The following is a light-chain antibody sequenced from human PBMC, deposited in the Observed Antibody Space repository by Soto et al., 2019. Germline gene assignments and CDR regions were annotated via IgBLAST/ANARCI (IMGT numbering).Light chain of an antibody. V-gene: IGLV1-51*01. J-gene: IGLJ1*01. CDR2: DDN. CDR3: SSYTSSSTYV. CDR1: SSNIGGNS. Sequence: QSVLPQPPSVSAAPGQKVTISCSGSSSNIGGNSVSWYQQLPGTAPKLLIYDDNKRPSGIPDRFSGSKSGNTASLTISGLQAEDEADYYCSSYTSSSTYVFGTGTKVTVL.